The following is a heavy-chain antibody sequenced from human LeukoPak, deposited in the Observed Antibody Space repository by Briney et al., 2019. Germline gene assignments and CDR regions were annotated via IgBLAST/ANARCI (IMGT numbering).Heavy chain of an antibody. J-gene: IGHJ3*02. CDR1: GYTFNSYD. Sequence: ASVKVSCKASGYTFNSYDINWVRQATGQGLEWMGWMNPNTGNTGYGERFQGRVTMTRDNSISTAYMELNSLRSDDTAVYYCARAWQTTLAPAARADDAFDIWGQGTMVTVSS. CDR3: ARAWQTTLAPAARADDAFDI. CDR2: MNPNTGNT. D-gene: IGHD4-11*01. V-gene: IGHV1-8*01.